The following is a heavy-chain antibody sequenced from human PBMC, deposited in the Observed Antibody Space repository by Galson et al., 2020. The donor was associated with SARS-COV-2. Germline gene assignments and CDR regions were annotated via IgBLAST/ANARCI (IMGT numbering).Heavy chain of an antibody. D-gene: IGHD6-19*01. V-gene: IGHV3-7*01. Sequence: GGSLRLSCAVSGFTFKDYWMSWVRQAPGKGLEWVANIRGDGSETNYVDSVKGRFSISRDNAVDTLYLQMNSLRVEDTAVYYGTREGWQGGYWGQGTRVTVSS. CDR3: TREGWQGGY. CDR2: IRGDGSET. J-gene: IGHJ4*02. CDR1: GFTFKDYW.